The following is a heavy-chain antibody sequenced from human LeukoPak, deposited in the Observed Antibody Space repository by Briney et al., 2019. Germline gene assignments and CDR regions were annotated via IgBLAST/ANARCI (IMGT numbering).Heavy chain of an antibody. D-gene: IGHD3-10*01. J-gene: IGHJ4*02. CDR1: GFTFSNYG. V-gene: IGHV3-64*01. CDR3: ARVRGVSIDY. Sequence: GGSLRLSCAASGFTFSNYGMNWVRQAPGKGLEYVSAISTNGVSTYYGNSVKGRFTISRDNSKNTLYLQMGSLRADDTAVYYCARVRGVSIDYWGQGTLVTVSS. CDR2: ISTNGVST.